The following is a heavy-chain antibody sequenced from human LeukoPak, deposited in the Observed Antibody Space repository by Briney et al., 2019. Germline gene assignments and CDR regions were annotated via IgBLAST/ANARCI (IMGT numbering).Heavy chain of an antibody. J-gene: IGHJ4*02. CDR3: ASDPYLANFWTGYPHY. CDR2: INSDGTTT. V-gene: IGHV3-74*01. D-gene: IGHD3/OR15-3a*01. CDR1: GFSFSNSW. Sequence: GGSLRLSRAASGFSFSNSWMHWVRQAQGKGLVWVSRINSDGTTTYYADSVKGRFTISRDNAKNTLFLQMNSLRPEDTALYYCASDPYLANFWTGYPHYWGQGTLVTVSS.